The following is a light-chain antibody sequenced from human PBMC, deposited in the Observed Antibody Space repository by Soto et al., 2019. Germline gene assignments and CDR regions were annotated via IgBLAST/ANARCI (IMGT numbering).Light chain of an antibody. V-gene: IGKV4-1*01. J-gene: IGKJ1*01. Sequence: DIEMTQSPDSLAVSLGERATINCKSSQNVLFSSNSKNYLAWYQQKPGQPPKLLFYWASTRESGVPDRFSGSGSGTDFTLTISSLQAEDVAVYYCQQYYSTPWTFGQGTKVELK. CDR3: QQYYSTPWT. CDR1: QNVLFSSNSKNY. CDR2: WAS.